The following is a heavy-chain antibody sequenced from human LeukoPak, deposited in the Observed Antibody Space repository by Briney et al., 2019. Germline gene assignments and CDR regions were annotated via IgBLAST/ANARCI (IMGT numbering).Heavy chain of an antibody. CDR2: INPNRGGT. J-gene: IGHJ5*02. V-gene: IGHV1-2*02. CDR3: ARSGGSGWYENCFDP. CDR1: GYTFTAYY. D-gene: IGHD6-19*01. Sequence: ASVNVSRMASGYTFTAYYMHWVRQAPGRGLEWMGWINPNRGGTNYAQHFQGRDTMTRDTSISTAYMELSRLTSDDTAVYYCARSGGSGWYENCFDPWGQGTLVTVSS.